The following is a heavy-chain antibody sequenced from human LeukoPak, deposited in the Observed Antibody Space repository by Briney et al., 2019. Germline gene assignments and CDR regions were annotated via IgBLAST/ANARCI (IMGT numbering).Heavy chain of an antibody. CDR2: IYHSGST. CDR3: ARDCSGGTCYLGVLDY. D-gene: IGHD2-15*01. V-gene: IGHV4-4*02. Sequence: SETLSLTCAVSGGSISSSNWWSWVRQPPGKGLEWIGEIYHSGSTNYNPSLKSRVTISVDKSKNQFSLDLTSVTAADAAVYYCARDCSGGTCYLGVLDYWGQGIRVTVSS. CDR1: GGSISSSNW. J-gene: IGHJ4*02.